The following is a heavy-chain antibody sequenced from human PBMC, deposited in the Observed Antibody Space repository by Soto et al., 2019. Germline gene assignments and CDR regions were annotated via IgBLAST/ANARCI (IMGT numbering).Heavy chain of an antibody. V-gene: IGHV4-59*01. CDR1: GASISSYY. J-gene: IGHJ4*02. CDR2: IHYSGST. Sequence: QVQLQESGPGLVKPSETLSLTCTVSGASISSYYWSWIRQPPGKELEWIGYIHYSGSTNSNPSLKRRITMSVDTSKNQFSLTLTAVTAADTAMYYCARNSCGGGCPRFYFDDWGQGPLVTVSS. CDR3: ARNSCGGGCPRFYFDD. D-gene: IGHD2-21*02.